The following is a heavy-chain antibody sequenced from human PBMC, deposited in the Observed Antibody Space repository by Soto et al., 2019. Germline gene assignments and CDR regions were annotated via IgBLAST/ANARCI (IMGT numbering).Heavy chain of an antibody. CDR2: MNSDGRTT. V-gene: IGHV3-74*01. J-gene: IGHJ4*02. CDR1: GFSFGNNW. CDR3: ATAEVDY. Sequence: VSLRLSCAASGFSFGNNWMHWVRQAPGKGLEWVSRMNSDGRTTNYADSVKGRFTVSRDNAKNTLYLQMNSLRAEDTAVYYCATAEVDYWGPGTLVTVSS.